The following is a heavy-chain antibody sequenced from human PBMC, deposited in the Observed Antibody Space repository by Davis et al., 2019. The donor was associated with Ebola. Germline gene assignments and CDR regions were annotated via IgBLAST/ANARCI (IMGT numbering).Heavy chain of an antibody. D-gene: IGHD3-10*01. CDR3: ARGGRFGRKDYFDY. CDR1: GGSFSGYY. Sequence: SETLSLTCAVYGGSFSGYYWSWIRQPPGKGLEWIREINHSGSTNYNPSLKSRVTISVDTSKNQFSLKLSSVTAADTAVYYCARGGRFGRKDYFDYWGQGTLVTVSS. CDR2: INHSGST. V-gene: IGHV4-34*01. J-gene: IGHJ4*02.